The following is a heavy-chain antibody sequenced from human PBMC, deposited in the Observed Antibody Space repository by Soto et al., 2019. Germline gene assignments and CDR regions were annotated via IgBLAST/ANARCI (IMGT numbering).Heavy chain of an antibody. V-gene: IGHV3-74*01. CDR3: ARVGASWGRGWEYYYMDV. CDR1: VFAFSNDW. CDR2: MNGDGGKT. Sequence: GGSLRLSCAAAVFAFSNDWMHWVRQVPGMGLVWVSRMNGDGGKTNYADSVKGRFTISRDNAKNTLFLQMNSLRAEDSAVYYCARVGASWGRGWEYYYMDVWGIGATVTVSS. J-gene: IGHJ6*03. D-gene: IGHD1-26*01.